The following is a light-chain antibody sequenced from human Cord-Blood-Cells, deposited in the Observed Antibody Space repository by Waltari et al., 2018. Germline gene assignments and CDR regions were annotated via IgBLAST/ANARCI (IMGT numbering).Light chain of an antibody. Sequence: EIVLPQSPGTLSLSPGERATLPCQASQSVSSSYLAWDQQQPGQSPRLLIYGASSRATGIPDRFSGIGSGTDFTLTIRRLEPEDFAVYYCQQYGSSIFTFGPGTKVDI. CDR1: QSVSSSY. V-gene: IGKV3-20*01. J-gene: IGKJ3*01. CDR3: QQYGSSIFT. CDR2: GAS.